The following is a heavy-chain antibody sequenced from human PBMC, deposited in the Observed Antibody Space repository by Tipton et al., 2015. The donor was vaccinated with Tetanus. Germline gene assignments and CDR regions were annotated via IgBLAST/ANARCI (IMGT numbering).Heavy chain of an antibody. CDR1: GYNFVNFG. J-gene: IGHJ6*02. V-gene: IGHV1-18*01. Sequence: QSGPEVKKPGASVKVSCKASGYNFVNFGISRVRQAPGQGLEWMGWISAYNGKTKYAQRLQGRVTMTTDRSASTAYMDLRRLRSDDTAVYYCARVQEQRIYYYGMDVWGQGTTVTVSS. CDR3: ARVQEQRIYYYGMDV. D-gene: IGHD6-25*01. CDR2: ISAYNGKT.